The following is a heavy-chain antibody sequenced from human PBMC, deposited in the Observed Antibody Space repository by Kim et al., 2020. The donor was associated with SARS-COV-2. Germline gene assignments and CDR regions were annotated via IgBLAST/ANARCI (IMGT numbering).Heavy chain of an antibody. J-gene: IGHJ4*02. CDR1: GYTFTSYA. D-gene: IGHD3-22*01. V-gene: IGHV1-3*01. Sequence: ASVKVSCKASGYTFTSYAMHWVRQAPGQRLEWMGWINAGNGNTKYSQKFQGRVTITRDTSASTAYMELSSLRSEDTAVYYCARGLPYDSSGYYLDVGYYFDYWGQGTLVTVSS. CDR2: INAGNGNT. CDR3: ARGLPYDSSGYYLDVGYYFDY.